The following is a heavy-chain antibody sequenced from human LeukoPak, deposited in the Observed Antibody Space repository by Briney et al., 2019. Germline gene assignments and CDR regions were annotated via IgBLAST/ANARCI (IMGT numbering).Heavy chain of an antibody. CDR1: GYSLNSDW. CDR2: IYPGDSDT. Sequence: GESLKISCKGSGYSLNSDWIGWVRQMPGKGLEWMGIIYPGDSDTRYSPSFQGPVTISADKSISTAYLQWSSPKASDTAMYYCARLNRVPAATVYYYYYYMDVWGKGTTVTISS. D-gene: IGHD2-2*01. V-gene: IGHV5-51*01. CDR3: ARLNRVPAATVYYYYYYMDV. J-gene: IGHJ6*03.